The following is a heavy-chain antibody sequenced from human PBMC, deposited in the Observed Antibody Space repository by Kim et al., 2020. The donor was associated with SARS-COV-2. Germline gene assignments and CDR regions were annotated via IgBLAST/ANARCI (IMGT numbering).Heavy chain of an antibody. Sequence: GGSLRLSCAASGFTFSNYDMHWVRQATGKGLEWVSAIGTAGDTYYPGSVKGRFTISRENAKNSLYLQMNSLRAGDTAVYYCARGPHYDSSGYYPLTPGAFDYWGQGTLVTVSS. CDR3: ARGPHYDSSGYYPLTPGAFDY. CDR2: IGTAGDT. D-gene: IGHD3-22*01. V-gene: IGHV3-13*01. J-gene: IGHJ4*02. CDR1: GFTFSNYD.